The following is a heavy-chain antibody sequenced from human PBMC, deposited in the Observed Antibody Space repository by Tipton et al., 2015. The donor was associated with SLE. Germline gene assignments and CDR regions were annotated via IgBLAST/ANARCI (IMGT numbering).Heavy chain of an antibody. CDR2: ST. D-gene: IGHD6-19*01. CDR3: AKVRIAVAIPLDAFDI. J-gene: IGHJ3*02. Sequence: STYYADSVKGRFTISRDNSKNTLYLQMNSLRAEDTAVYYCAKVRIAVAIPLDAFDIWGQGTMVTVSS. V-gene: IGHV3-23*01.